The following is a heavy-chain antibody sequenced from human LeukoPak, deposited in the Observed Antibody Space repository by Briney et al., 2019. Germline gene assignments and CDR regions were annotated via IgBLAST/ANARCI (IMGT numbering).Heavy chain of an antibody. J-gene: IGHJ4*02. CDR2: IKQDGSEK. Sequence: TGGSLRLSCAASGFTFSSYWMSWVRQAPGKGLEWVANIKQDGSEKYYVDSVKGRFTISRDNSKNTLYLQMNSLRAEDTAVYYCAKSDTAMVSDYFDYWGQGTLVTVSS. D-gene: IGHD5-18*01. V-gene: IGHV3-7*03. CDR3: AKSDTAMVSDYFDY. CDR1: GFTFSSYW.